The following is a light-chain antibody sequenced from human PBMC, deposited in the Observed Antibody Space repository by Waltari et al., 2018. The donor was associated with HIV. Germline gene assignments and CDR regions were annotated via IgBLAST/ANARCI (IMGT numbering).Light chain of an antibody. CDR1: SNDVGPYDY. Sequence: QSALTQPPTASGSPGQSVTISCSGTSNDVGPYDYVSWYQQHPDKAPRLIIYEVYKRPSGVPDRFSGSKSGNTASLTISGLQAEDEADYYCSSYTSSSTLEFGGGTKLTVL. J-gene: IGLJ2*01. CDR3: SSYTSSSTLE. CDR2: EVY. V-gene: IGLV2-8*01.